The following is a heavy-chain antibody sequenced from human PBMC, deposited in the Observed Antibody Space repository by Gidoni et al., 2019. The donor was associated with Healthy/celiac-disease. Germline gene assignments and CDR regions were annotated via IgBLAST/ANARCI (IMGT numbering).Heavy chain of an antibody. CDR2: IYYSGST. Sequence: QLQLQESGPGLVKPSETLSLTCTVSGCSISSSSYYWGWIRQPPGKGLEWIGSIYYSGSTYYNPSLKSRVTISVDTSKNQFSLKLSSVTAADTAVYYCARTSRYWFDPWGQGTLVTVSS. CDR3: ARTSRYWFDP. V-gene: IGHV4-39*07. CDR1: GCSISSSSYY. J-gene: IGHJ5*02.